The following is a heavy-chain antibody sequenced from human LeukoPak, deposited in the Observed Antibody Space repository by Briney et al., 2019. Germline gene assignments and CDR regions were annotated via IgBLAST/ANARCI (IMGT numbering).Heavy chain of an antibody. CDR1: GYTFTGYY. Sequence: ASVKVSCKASGYTFTGYYMHWVRQAPGQGLEWMRRINPNSGGTNYAQKFQGRVTMTRDTSISTAYMELSRLRSDDTAVYYCAREERSYSSGWYNYWGQGTLVTVSS. CDR3: AREERSYSSGWYNY. CDR2: INPNSGGT. D-gene: IGHD6-19*01. J-gene: IGHJ4*02. V-gene: IGHV1-2*06.